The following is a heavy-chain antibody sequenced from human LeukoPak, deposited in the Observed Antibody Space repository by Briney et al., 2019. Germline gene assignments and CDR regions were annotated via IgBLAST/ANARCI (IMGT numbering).Heavy chain of an antibody. CDR1: GFTFSSYS. Sequence: PGGSLRLSCAASGFTFSSYSMNWVRQAPGKGLEWVSYISSSSSTIYYADSVKGRFTISRDNAKNSLYLQMNSLRAEDTAVYYCARPTIAAAGVFQHWGQGTLVTVSS. D-gene: IGHD6-13*01. J-gene: IGHJ1*01. CDR3: ARPTIAAAGVFQH. V-gene: IGHV3-48*04. CDR2: ISSSSSTI.